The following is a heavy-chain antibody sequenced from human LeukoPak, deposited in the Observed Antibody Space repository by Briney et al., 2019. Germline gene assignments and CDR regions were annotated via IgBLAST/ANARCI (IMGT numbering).Heavy chain of an antibody. J-gene: IGHJ4*02. Sequence: PSETLSLTCSVSGGFISGSGHHWTWTRQHPGGGLEWLGFIHPGGTIYYKPSLSSRLTISADTSKNQMSLKLSSVTAADTAVYYCSTGGDTAKGGDSWGQGTMVTVSS. V-gene: IGHV4-31*03. CDR3: STGGDTAKGGDS. CDR1: GGFISGSGHH. D-gene: IGHD5-18*01. CDR2: IHPGGTI.